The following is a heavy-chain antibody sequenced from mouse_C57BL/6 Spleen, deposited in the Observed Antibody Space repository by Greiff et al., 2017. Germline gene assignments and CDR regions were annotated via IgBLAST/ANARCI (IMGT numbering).Heavy chain of an antibody. J-gene: IGHJ4*01. Sequence: VQLQESGAELVKPGASVKISCKASGYAFSSYWMNWVKQRPGKGLEWIGQIYPGDGDTNYNGKFKGKATLTADKSSSTDYMQLSSLTSEDSAVYFCARRYDYGYAMDYWGQGTSVTVSS. CDR1: GYAFSSYW. D-gene: IGHD2-4*01. V-gene: IGHV1-80*01. CDR2: IYPGDGDT. CDR3: ARRYDYGYAMDY.